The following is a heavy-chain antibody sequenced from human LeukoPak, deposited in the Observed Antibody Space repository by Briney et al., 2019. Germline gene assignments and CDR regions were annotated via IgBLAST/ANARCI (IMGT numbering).Heavy chain of an antibody. J-gene: IGHJ4*02. CDR3: TKDAGYASDY. V-gene: IGHV3-74*01. CDR2: ISSDSSRT. D-gene: IGHD2-15*01. CDR1: GFSFRTTW. Sequence: GGSLRLSCAASGFSFRTTWMHCVRQAPGKGLEWVALISSDSSRTTYADSVKGRFTISRDNAKNTVYLQMSSLRVEDTAVYFCTKDAGYASDYWGQGILVSVSS.